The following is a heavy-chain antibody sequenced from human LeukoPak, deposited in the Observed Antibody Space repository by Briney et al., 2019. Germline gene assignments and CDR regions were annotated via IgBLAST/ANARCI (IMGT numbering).Heavy chain of an antibody. CDR1: GGSFSGYY. V-gene: IGHV4-34*01. D-gene: IGHD2-8*02. Sequence: SETLSLTCAVYGGSFSGYYWSWIRQPPGKGLEWIGEINHSGSTNYNPSLKSRVTISVDTSKNQFSLKLSSVTAAATAVYYCARLVGDKSVDYWGQGTLVTVSS. J-gene: IGHJ4*02. CDR3: ARLVGDKSVDY. CDR2: INHSGST.